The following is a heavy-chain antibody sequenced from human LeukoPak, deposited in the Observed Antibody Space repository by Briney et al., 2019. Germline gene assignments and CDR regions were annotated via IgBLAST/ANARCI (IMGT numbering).Heavy chain of an antibody. CDR2: ISGSGGST. J-gene: IGHJ4*02. Sequence: GGSLRLSCAASGFTFSSYAMSWVRQAPGKGLEWVSAISGSGGSTYYADSVKGRFTISRDNSKNTLYLQMNGLRAEDTAVYYCARAEMATIHFDYWGQGTLVTVSS. CDR1: GFTFSSYA. D-gene: IGHD5-24*01. V-gene: IGHV3-23*01. CDR3: ARAEMATIHFDY.